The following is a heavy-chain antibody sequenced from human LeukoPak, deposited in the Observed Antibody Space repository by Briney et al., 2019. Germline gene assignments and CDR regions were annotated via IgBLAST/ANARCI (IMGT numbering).Heavy chain of an antibody. D-gene: IGHD4-23*01. Sequence: SETLSLTCTVSGVSISSYYWSWIRQPPGKGLEWIGYIYYSGSTNYNPSLKSRVTISVDTSKNQFSLKLSSVTAADTAVYYCARRGGNSFSYYFDYWGQGTLVTVSS. V-gene: IGHV4-59*08. CDR3: ARRGGNSFSYYFDY. CDR1: GVSISSYY. J-gene: IGHJ4*02. CDR2: IYYSGST.